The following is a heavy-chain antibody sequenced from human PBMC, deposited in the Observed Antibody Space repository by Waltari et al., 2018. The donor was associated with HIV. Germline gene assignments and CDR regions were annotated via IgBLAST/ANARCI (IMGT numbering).Heavy chain of an antibody. CDR2: IKGDGRER. CDR3: ARCVRGRPELDFDY. D-gene: IGHD1-7*01. CDR1: GFSFNTYW. J-gene: IGHJ4*02. V-gene: IGHV3-7*01. Sequence: EVQLVQSGGGLVQPGGSLTVACAASGFSFNTYWMGWIRQAPGKGHEWSANIKGDGRERYYVDSVEGRFTNSRDNAENSVDLQMNSLGAEDAAVYYFARCVRGRPELDFDYWGQGTLVTVSS.